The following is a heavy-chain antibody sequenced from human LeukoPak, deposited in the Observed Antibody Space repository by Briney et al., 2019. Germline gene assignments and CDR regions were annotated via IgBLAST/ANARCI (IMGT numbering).Heavy chain of an antibody. Sequence: ASVKVSCKASGYTFTSYDINWVRQATGQGLEWMGWMNPNSGNTGYAQKFQGRVTMTRNTSISTAYMELSSLRSEDTAVYYCARGPKSLWFGDTRVILDYWGQGTLVTVSS. CDR2: MNPNSGNT. J-gene: IGHJ4*02. D-gene: IGHD3-10*01. V-gene: IGHV1-8*01. CDR1: GYTFTSYD. CDR3: ARGPKSLWFGDTRVILDY.